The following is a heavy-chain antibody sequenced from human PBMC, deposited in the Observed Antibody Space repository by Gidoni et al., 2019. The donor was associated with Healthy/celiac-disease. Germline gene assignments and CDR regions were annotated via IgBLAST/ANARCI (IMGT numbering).Heavy chain of an antibody. V-gene: IGHV3-49*05. J-gene: IGHJ4*02. CDR1: GFPFGDCA. CDR2: IRSKAYGGTT. Sequence: EVQLVESGGGLVKPGRSLRLSCTAHGFPFGDCAMSWFRQSTGKGLELVGFIRSKAYGGTTEYAASVKGRFTISRDDSKSIAYLQMNSLKTEDTAVYYCTSGPYYDFWSGYSPADYWGQGTLVTVSS. D-gene: IGHD3-3*01. CDR3: TSGPYYDFWSGYSPADY.